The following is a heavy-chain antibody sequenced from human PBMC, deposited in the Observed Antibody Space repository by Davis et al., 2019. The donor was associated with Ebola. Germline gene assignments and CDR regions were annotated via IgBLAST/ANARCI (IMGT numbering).Heavy chain of an antibody. CDR1: GFTFSSYA. CDR3: AGERQEGWTGVTVAAPFDY. CDR2: INRISSTI. D-gene: IGHD6-19*01. Sequence: PGGSLRLSCAASGFTFSSYAMNWVRQAPGKGLEWVSFINRISSTIYYADAVKGRFTISRDNAKNSLYLQMNSLRDEDTAVYYCAGERQEGWTGVTVAAPFDYWGQGTLVTVSS. J-gene: IGHJ4*02. V-gene: IGHV3-48*02.